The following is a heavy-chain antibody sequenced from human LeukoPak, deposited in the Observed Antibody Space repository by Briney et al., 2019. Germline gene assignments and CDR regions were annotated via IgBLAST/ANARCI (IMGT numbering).Heavy chain of an antibody. V-gene: IGHV6-1*01. CDR1: GDSVSGNRAA. CDR2: TYYRSKWYN. D-gene: IGHD4-23*01. J-gene: IGHJ4*02. Sequence: SQTLSLTCAISGDSVSGNRAAWNWIRQSPSRGLEWLGRTYYRSKWYNDYAVSVKSRITINPDTSKNQFSLQLNSVTPEDTAVYYCAREGGGYYGGNPFDYWGQGTLVTVSS. CDR3: AREGGGYYGGNPFDY.